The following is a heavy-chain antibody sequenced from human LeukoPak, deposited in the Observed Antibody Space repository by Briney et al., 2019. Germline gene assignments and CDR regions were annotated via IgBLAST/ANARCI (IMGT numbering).Heavy chain of an antibody. D-gene: IGHD2-2*02. J-gene: IGHJ6*02. CDR1: GYTFTSYD. V-gene: IGHV1-8*01. CDR2: MNPNSGNT. CDR3: ARFAPAAIVMEVTYYYYGMDV. Sequence: ASVKVSCKASGYTFTSYDINWVRQATGQGLEWVGWMNPNSGNTGYAQKFQGRVTMTRNTSISTAYMELSSPRSEDTAVYYCARFAPAAIVMEVTYYYYGMDVWGQGTTVTVSS.